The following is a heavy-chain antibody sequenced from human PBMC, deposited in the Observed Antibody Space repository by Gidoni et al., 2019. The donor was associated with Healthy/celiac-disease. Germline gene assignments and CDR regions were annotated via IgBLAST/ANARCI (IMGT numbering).Heavy chain of an antibody. V-gene: IGHV3-48*03. CDR1: GFTFSSSE. CDR2: ISSSGSTI. J-gene: IGHJ3*02. Sequence: EVQLVESGGGLVPPGGSLRLSCAASGFTFSSSEMNWVRQAPGKGLEWVSYISSSGSTIYYADSVKGRFTISRDNAKNSLYLQMNSLRAEDTAVYYCARGITMIVVVTTDAFDIWGQGTMVTVSS. CDR3: ARGITMIVVVTTDAFDI. D-gene: IGHD3-22*01.